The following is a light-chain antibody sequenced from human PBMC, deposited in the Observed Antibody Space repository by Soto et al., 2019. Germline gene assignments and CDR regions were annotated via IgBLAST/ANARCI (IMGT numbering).Light chain of an antibody. Sequence: IQMTQSPSALSAYFGDRVTITSRTSQSISIYLNWYQQIPGKAPKLLIYASSNLHTGVPSRFSGSASGTDFTLTISSLQPEDSATYYCQQTYSKPRTFGQGTKVDIK. CDR1: QSISIY. V-gene: IGKV1-39*01. CDR3: QQTYSKPRT. J-gene: IGKJ1*01. CDR2: ASS.